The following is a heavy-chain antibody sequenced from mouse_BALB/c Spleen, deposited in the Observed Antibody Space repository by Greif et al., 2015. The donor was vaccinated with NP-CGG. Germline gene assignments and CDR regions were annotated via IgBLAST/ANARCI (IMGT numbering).Heavy chain of an antibody. V-gene: IGHV10-1*02. CDR1: GFTFNTYA. J-gene: IGHJ4*01. CDR2: IRSKSNNYAT. CDR3: VRHFYDKMAMDY. Sequence: EVQLVESGGGLVQPKGSLKLSCAASGFTFNTYAMNWVRQAPGKGLEWVARIRSKSNNYATYYADSVKDRFTISRDDSQSMLYLQMNNLKTEDTAMYYCVRHFYDKMAMDYWGQGTSVTVSS. D-gene: IGHD2-3*01.